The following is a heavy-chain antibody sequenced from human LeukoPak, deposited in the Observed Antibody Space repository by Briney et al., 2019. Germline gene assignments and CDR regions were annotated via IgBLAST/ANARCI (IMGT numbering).Heavy chain of an antibody. CDR3: ARQDGAAKYYFDN. V-gene: IGHV5-51*01. D-gene: IGHD5-24*01. J-gene: IGHJ4*02. Sequence: GESLQISCKGSAYSFTRYWIGWVRQLPGKGLEWMGIIYPGNSETRYSPSFQGHVTISVDKSINTAFLQWSSLRASDTAIYYCARQDGAAKYYFDNWGQGTLVTVSS. CDR1: AYSFTRYW. CDR2: IYPGNSET.